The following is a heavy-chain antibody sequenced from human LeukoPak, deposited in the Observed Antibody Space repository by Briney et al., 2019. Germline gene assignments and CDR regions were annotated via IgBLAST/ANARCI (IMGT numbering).Heavy chain of an antibody. CDR1: GGSISSYY. CDR2: IYYSGST. V-gene: IGHV4-59*12. Sequence: SETLSLTCTVSGGSISSYYWSWIRQPPGKGLEWIGYIYYSGSTNYNPSLKSRVTISVDTSKNQFSLKLSSVTAADTAVYYCARGSIVVVTNYWYFDLWGRGTLVTVSS. D-gene: IGHD2-21*02. J-gene: IGHJ2*01. CDR3: ARGSIVVVTNYWYFDL.